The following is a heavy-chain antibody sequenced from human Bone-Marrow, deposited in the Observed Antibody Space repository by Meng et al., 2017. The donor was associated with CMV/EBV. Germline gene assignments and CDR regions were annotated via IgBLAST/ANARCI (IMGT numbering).Heavy chain of an antibody. V-gene: IGHV3-30*04. CDR2: ISYDGSNK. CDR1: FAFRSYA. CDR3: ARDITIFGVVIPGGGY. Sequence: FAFRSYARHWVGQAQGKGLEWVAVISYDGSNKYYADSVKGRFTISRDNSKNTLYLQMNSLRAEDTAVYYCARDITIFGVVIPGGGYWGQGTLVTVSS. D-gene: IGHD3-3*01. J-gene: IGHJ4*02.